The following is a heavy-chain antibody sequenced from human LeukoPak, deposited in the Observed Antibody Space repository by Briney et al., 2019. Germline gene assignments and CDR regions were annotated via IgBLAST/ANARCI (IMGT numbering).Heavy chain of an antibody. CDR3: ARDVVGSGSYYSDAFDI. CDR2: IKQDGSEK. CDR1: GFTFSSYW. V-gene: IGHV3-7*01. Sequence: GGSLRLSCAASGFTFSSYWVSWVRQAPGKGLEWVANIKQDGSEKYYVDSVKGRFTISRDNAKNSLYLQMNSLRAEDTAVYYCARDVVGSGSYYSDAFDIWGQGTMVTVSS. J-gene: IGHJ3*02. D-gene: IGHD3-10*01.